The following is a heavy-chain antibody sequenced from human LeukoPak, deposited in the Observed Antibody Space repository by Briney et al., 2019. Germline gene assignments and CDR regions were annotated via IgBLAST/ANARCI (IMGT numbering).Heavy chain of an antibody. J-gene: IGHJ3*02. D-gene: IGHD2/OR15-2a*01. V-gene: IGHV4-59*01. CDR1: GGSISSYY. Sequence: SETLSLTCTVSGGSISSYYWSWIRQPPGKGLEWIGYIYYSGSTNYNPSLKSRVTISVDTSRNQFSLNLSSVTAADTAVYYCARASNRNIDYAFDIWGHGTMVTVSS. CDR3: ARASNRNIDYAFDI. CDR2: IYYSGST.